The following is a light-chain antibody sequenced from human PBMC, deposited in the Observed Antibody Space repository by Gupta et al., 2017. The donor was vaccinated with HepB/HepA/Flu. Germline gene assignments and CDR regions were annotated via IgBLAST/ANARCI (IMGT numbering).Light chain of an antibody. CDR3: SSYAATNNL. Sequence: QSALTQPPSASGSPGQSVTIYCTGTGSDVGGYNFVSWYQQHPGKAPKLIIYEVSKRPSGVPDRFSGSKSGNTASLTVSGLQAEDEADYYCSSYAATNNLFGEGTKLTVL. V-gene: IGLV2-8*01. CDR2: EVS. J-gene: IGLJ2*01. CDR1: GSDVGGYNF.